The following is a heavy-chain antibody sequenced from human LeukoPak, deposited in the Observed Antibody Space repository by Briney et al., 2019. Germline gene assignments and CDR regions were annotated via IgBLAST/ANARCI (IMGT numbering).Heavy chain of an antibody. D-gene: IGHD6-19*01. CDR2: ISSSSSYI. CDR1: GFTFSSYS. Sequence: PGGSLRLACAASGFTFSSYSMNWVRQAPGKGLEWVSSISSSSSYIYYADSVKGRFTISRDNAKNSLYLQMNSPRAEDTAVYYCARDRPAVAGTYGMDVWGQGTTVTVSS. CDR3: ARDRPAVAGTYGMDV. J-gene: IGHJ6*02. V-gene: IGHV3-21*01.